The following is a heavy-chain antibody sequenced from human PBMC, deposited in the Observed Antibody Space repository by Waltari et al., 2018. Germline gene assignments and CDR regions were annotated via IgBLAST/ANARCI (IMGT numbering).Heavy chain of an antibody. CDR2: INPNSGGT. D-gene: IGHD6-6*01. CDR3: ARGGEIWQLVRFDY. CDR1: GYTFTGYY. J-gene: IGHJ4*02. Sequence: QVQLVQSGAEVKKPGASVKVSCKASGYTFTGYYMHWVRQAPGQGLEWMGWINPNSGGTNYAQKCQGRVTMTRDTSISTAYMELSRLRSDDTAVYYCARGGEIWQLVRFDYWGQGTLVTVSS. V-gene: IGHV1-2*02.